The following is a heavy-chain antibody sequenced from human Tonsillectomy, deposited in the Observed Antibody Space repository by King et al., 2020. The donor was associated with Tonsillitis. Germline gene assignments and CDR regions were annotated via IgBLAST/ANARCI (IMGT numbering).Heavy chain of an antibody. CDR2: IYSGGSST. Sequence: VQLVESGGGXVQPGGXLRXSXAASXFXFSSYAMSXVRQAPGKGLEWVSVIYSGGSSTYYADSVKGRFTISRDNSQNTLYLQMNSLGAEDTAVYYCAKXAXXGWLXXNWXXPWGXXTLXTVS. D-gene: IGHD6-19*01. CDR3: AKXAXXGWLXXNWXXP. CDR1: XFXFSSYA. J-gene: IGHJ5*02. V-gene: IGHV3-23*03.